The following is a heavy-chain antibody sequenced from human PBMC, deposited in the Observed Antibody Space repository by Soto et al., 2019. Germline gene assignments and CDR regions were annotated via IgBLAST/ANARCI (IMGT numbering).Heavy chain of an antibody. CDR1: GGSFSGYY. Sequence: SETLSLTCAVYGGSFSGYYWSWIRQPPWKGLEWIGEINHSGSTNYNPSLKSRVTISVDTSKNQFSLKLSSVTAADTAVYYCARGRNGSTVYYYYYMDVWGKGTTVTVSS. CDR3: ARGRNGSTVYYYYYMDV. CDR2: INHSGST. V-gene: IGHV4-34*01. D-gene: IGHD2-2*01. J-gene: IGHJ6*03.